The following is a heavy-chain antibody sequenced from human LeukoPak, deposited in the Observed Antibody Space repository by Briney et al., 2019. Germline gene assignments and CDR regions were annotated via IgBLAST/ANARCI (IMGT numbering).Heavy chain of an antibody. CDR1: GGSISNYY. Sequence: PSETLSLTCIVSGGSISNYYRSWIRQPPGKGLEWIGYIFYSGSTNYNPSLKSRVTISVDTSKNQFSLRLSSVTAADTAVYYCARGSATVTNWGQGTLVTVSS. D-gene: IGHD4-17*01. J-gene: IGHJ4*02. CDR2: IFYSGST. CDR3: ARGSATVTN. V-gene: IGHV4-59*12.